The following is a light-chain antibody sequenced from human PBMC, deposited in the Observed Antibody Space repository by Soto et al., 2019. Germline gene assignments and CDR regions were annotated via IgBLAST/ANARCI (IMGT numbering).Light chain of an antibody. J-gene: IGKJ1*01. CDR2: GAS. CDR3: KQYNNWPRT. Sequence: EIVMTQSPATLSVSPGERATLSCRASQSVSSNLAWYQQKPGQAPRLLIYGASTRATGIPARFSGSGSGTEFTLTISSLQSEDFAAYYCKQYNNWPRTFGQGTKVDIK. V-gene: IGKV3-15*01. CDR1: QSVSSN.